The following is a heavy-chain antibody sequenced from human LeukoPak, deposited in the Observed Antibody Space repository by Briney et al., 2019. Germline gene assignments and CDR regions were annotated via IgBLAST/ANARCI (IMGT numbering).Heavy chain of an antibody. D-gene: IGHD6-6*01. J-gene: IGHJ4*02. Sequence: ASVTVSCKASGGTFSSYAISWVRQAPGQGLEWMGGIIPIFGTANYAQKFQGRVTITADESTSTAYMELSSLRSEDTAVYYCARIGELVPDYWGQGTLVTVSS. CDR1: GGTFSSYA. CDR3: ARIGELVPDY. CDR2: IIPIFGTA. V-gene: IGHV1-69*13.